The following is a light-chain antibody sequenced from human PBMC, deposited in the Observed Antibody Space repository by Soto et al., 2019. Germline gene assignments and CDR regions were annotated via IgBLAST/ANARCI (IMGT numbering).Light chain of an antibody. J-gene: IGLJ1*01. CDR2: DVN. CDR1: SSDVGGYNY. V-gene: IGLV2-8*01. Sequence: QSVLTQPPSASGSPGQSVTISCTGTSSDVGGYNYVSWYQQHPGKAPKVLIYDVNKRPSGVPDRFSGSKSGNTASLTVSGLQAEDEADYSGSSHAGSNNPFVFGAGTKVTVL. CDR3: SSHAGSNNPFV.